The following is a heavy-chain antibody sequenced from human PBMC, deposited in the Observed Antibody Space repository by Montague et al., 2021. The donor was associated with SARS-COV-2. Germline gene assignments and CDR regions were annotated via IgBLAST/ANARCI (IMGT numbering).Heavy chain of an antibody. CDR3: ARHSVSEDGTFFRSYFDP. CDR2: IFYNGYT. V-gene: IGHV4-59*08. D-gene: IGHD1-1*01. Sequence: SDTLSLTCTVSGGTVRDYYWNWIRQTPGKGLEWIGYIFYNGYTKYNPSLESRVTLSVDTPGNQFFLSLRSVTASDTATYFCARHSVSEDGTFFRSYFDPWGQGARVIVSS. CDR1: GGTVRDYY. J-gene: IGHJ5*02.